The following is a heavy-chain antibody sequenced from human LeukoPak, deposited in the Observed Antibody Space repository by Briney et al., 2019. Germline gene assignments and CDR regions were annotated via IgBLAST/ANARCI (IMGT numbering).Heavy chain of an antibody. CDR2: ITADGSKN. J-gene: IGHJ4*02. V-gene: IGHV3-74*01. D-gene: IGHD2-2*01. CDR1: GFTFSTYW. CDR3: AIYCSSTSCIGGY. Sequence: GGSLRLSCAASGFTFSTYWMYWVRHAPEQGLVWVARITADGSKNYADSVKDRFTISRDNSKNTLYLQMNSLRAEDTAVYYCAIYCSSTSCIGGYWGQGTLVTVSS.